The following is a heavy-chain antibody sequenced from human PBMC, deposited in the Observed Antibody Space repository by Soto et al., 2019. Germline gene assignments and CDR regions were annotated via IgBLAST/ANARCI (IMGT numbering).Heavy chain of an antibody. CDR2: IIPIFGTA. CDR1: GGTFSSYA. J-gene: IGHJ6*02. D-gene: IGHD6-19*01. CDR3: AAEVAGTGGMDV. Sequence: QVQLVQSGAEVKKPGSSVKVSCKASGGTFSSYAISWVRQAPGQGLEWMGGIIPIFGTANYAQKFQGRVTITADETTSTDYMELSSLRSEDTYVYYCAAEVAGTGGMDVWGQGTTVTVSS. V-gene: IGHV1-69*01.